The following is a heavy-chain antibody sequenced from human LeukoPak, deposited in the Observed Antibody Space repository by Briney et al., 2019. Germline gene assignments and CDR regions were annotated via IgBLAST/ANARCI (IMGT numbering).Heavy chain of an antibody. V-gene: IGHV6-1*01. CDR3: ARRLTQYDCFDP. Sequence: SQTLSLTCAISGDSVSSNSVTWNWIRQSPSRGLEWLGRTYYRSTWYNDYAVSVRGRITVNPDTSKNQFSLHLNSVTAEDTAVYYCARRLTQYDCFDPWGQGILVTVSS. CDR2: TYYRSTWYN. D-gene: IGHD2-2*01. J-gene: IGHJ5*02. CDR1: GDSVSSNSVT.